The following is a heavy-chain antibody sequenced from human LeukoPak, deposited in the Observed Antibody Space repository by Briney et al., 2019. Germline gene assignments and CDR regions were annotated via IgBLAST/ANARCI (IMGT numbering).Heavy chain of an antibody. J-gene: IGHJ4*02. CDR3: ARDRPTGRSRGVVVQ. CDR1: GFTFSTDA. V-gene: IGHV3-21*01. Sequence: PGGTPRLSPAASGFTFSTDAMTSVRHAPGEGLECVSSISSCGTYIYYAESVRGRSTISRDNTKNFLYLQLSTLRVEDTAVYYCARDRPTGRSRGVVVQWGQGTLVTVSS. D-gene: IGHD2-15*01. CDR2: ISSCGTYI.